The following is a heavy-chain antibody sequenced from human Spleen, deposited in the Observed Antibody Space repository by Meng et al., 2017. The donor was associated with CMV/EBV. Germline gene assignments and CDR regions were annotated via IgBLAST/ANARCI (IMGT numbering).Heavy chain of an antibody. CDR1: GFTFSSYA. CDR3: AKKIYYSAGYYFDY. CDR2: VDGGGSNT. J-gene: IGHJ4*02. Sequence: VQMVESGGGVVQPGRSLRLSWAASGFTFSSYAMSWVRQAPAKGLEWVSDVDGGGSNTFYADSVKGRFTFSRDNSQNTLYLQMNSLRAEDTAVYYCAKKIYYSAGYYFDYWGQGTLVTVSS. D-gene: IGHD3-22*01. V-gene: IGHV3-23*04.